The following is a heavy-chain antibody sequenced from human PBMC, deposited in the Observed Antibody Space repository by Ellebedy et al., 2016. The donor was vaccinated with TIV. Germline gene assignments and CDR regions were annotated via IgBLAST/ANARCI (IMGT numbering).Heavy chain of an antibody. J-gene: IGHJ3*01. CDR2: INADNGDT. Sequence: ASVKVSCKASGYTFGNYGISWVRQAPGQRLEWMGWINADNGDTKYSQKFQGRVTITTDTSASTAYMELSGLRFEDTALYYCARNTPFAVWGQGTMVTVSS. V-gene: IGHV1-18*01. CDR3: ARNTPFAV. CDR1: GYTFGNYG.